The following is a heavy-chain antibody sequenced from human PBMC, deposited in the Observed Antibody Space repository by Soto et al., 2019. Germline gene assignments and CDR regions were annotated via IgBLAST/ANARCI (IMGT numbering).Heavy chain of an antibody. CDR1: EGTFNSYA. CDR2: TIPYYNTL. Sequence: QAQVVQSGAEVRKPGSSVKLSCKASEGTFNSYAIAWVRQAPGQGLEWMGGTIPYYNTLNYAQKFQDRVTITADDSTNTVYMELSSLRSDDTAVYFCASGASRWYPYFLDSWAQGTLVTVSS. V-gene: IGHV1-69*01. J-gene: IGHJ4*02. D-gene: IGHD6-13*01. CDR3: ASGASRWYPYFLDS.